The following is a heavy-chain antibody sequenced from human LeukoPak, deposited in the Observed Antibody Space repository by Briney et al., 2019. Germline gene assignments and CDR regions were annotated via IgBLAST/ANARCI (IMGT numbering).Heavy chain of an antibody. V-gene: IGHV1-18*01. J-gene: IGHJ4*02. CDR2: ISTYNDNT. CDR1: GYTFTSYG. CDR3: ARDLGSGWQRNFDY. D-gene: IGHD6-19*01. Sequence: ASVKVSCTASGYTFTSYGISWVRQAPGQGLEWMGWISTYNDNTNYAQKLQGRVTMTTDTSTSTAYMELRSLRSDDTAVYYCARDLGSGWQRNFDYWGQGTLVTVSS.